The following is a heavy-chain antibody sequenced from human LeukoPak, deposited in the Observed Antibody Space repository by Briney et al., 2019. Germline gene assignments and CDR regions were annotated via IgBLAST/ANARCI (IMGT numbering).Heavy chain of an antibody. Sequence: GGSLRLSCAASGFTFSDYYMSWIRQAPGKGLEWVSYISSSSSYTNYADSAKGRFTISRDNAKNSLYLQMNSLRAEDTAVYYCARAVDYGYNWFDPWGQGTLVTVSS. V-gene: IGHV3-11*06. CDR3: ARAVDYGYNWFDP. D-gene: IGHD4-17*01. CDR2: ISSSSSYT. J-gene: IGHJ5*02. CDR1: GFTFSDYY.